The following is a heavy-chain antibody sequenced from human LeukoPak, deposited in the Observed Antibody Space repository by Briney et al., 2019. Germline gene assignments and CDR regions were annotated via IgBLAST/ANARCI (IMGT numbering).Heavy chain of an antibody. Sequence: EASVKVSCKASGGTFSSYAISWVRQAPGQGLEWMGGIIPIFGTANYAQKLQGRVTMTTDTSTSTAYMELRSLRSDDTAVYYCARDHKSLPRYYDFWSGYDLNPHDYWGQGTLVTVSS. CDR3: ARDHKSLPRYYDFWSGYDLNPHDY. D-gene: IGHD3-3*01. CDR1: GGTFSSYA. V-gene: IGHV1-69*05. CDR2: IIPIFGTA. J-gene: IGHJ4*02.